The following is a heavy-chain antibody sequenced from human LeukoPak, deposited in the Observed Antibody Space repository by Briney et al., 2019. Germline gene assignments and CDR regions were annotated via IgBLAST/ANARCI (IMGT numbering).Heavy chain of an antibody. CDR2: INPNSGGT. Sequence: ASVKVSCKASGYTFTGYYMHWVRQAPGQGLEWMGWINPNSGGTNYAQKFQGRVTMTRDTSTSTVYMELSSLRSEDTAVYYCARDPSGPFDYWGQGTLVTVSS. J-gene: IGHJ4*02. V-gene: IGHV1-2*02. CDR1: GYTFTGYY. CDR3: ARDPSGPFDY.